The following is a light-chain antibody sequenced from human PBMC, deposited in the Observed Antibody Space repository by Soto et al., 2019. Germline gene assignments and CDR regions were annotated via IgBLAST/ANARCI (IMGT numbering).Light chain of an antibody. Sequence: EIVLTQSPATLSLSPGERATLSCRASQSVGSYFAWYQQKPGQAPRLLIYDASNRATGIPARFSGSGSGTACTLTISSLEPDDFAVYYCQQRGNWPVTFGQGTRVDIK. V-gene: IGKV3-11*01. CDR3: QQRGNWPVT. CDR2: DAS. J-gene: IGKJ1*01. CDR1: QSVGSY.